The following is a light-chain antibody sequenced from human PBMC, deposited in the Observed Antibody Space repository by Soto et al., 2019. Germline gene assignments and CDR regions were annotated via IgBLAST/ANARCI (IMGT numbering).Light chain of an antibody. V-gene: IGKV1-5*01. CDR2: DAS. J-gene: IGKJ1*01. CDR3: QQYNSYWT. Sequence: DIQITQSPSTLSASVGDRVNITCRASQSITTWLAWYQQKPGKAPKLLIYDASSLESGVPSRFSGSGSGTEFILTISSLQPDDFATYYCQQYNSYWTFGQGTKVDIK. CDR1: QSITTW.